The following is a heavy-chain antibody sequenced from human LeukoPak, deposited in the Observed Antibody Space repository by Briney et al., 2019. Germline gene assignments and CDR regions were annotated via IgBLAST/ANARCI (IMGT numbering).Heavy chain of an antibody. V-gene: IGHV3-30*02. CDR3: AKDRSGTWSYDL. J-gene: IGHJ5*02. Sequence: QPGGSLRLSCAASGFTFSSYAMHWVRQAPGKGLEWVTIIWYDGNSKHYADSVKGRFTISRDSSKSTLYLQTDSLRVEDTAVYYCAKDRSGTWSYDLWGQGTLVTVSS. CDR1: GFTFSSYA. CDR2: IWYDGNSK. D-gene: IGHD2-15*01.